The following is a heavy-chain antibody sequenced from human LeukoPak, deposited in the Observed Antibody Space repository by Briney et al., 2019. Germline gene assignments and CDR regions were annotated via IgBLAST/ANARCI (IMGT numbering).Heavy chain of an antibody. J-gene: IGHJ6*03. D-gene: IGHD2-2*01. V-gene: IGHV3-9*01. Sequence: PGGSLRLSCAASGFTFDDYAMHWVRQPPGKGLEWVSGISRNSDYIGYADSVKGRFIISRDNAKNSLYLQMNSLRPEDTALYYCVKSGYCSRTTCSVSIYYYFYMDVWGKGTTVTVS. CDR2: ISRNSDYI. CDR3: VKSGYCSRTTCSVSIYYYFYMDV. CDR1: GFTFDDYA.